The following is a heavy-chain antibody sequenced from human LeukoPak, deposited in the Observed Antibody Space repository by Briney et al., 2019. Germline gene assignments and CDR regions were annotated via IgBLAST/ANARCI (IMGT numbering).Heavy chain of an antibody. J-gene: IGHJ5*02. CDR1: GFAVSSYG. Sequence: PGGSLRLSCAASGFAVSSYGMSWVRQAPGKGPEWVSLVYSDGVTRYADSVQGRFTISRDNSKNTLYLQMNNLRVEEQAVYHCVRDRAEGRAWVEFDPWGQGILVTVSS. CDR2: VYSDGVT. CDR3: VRDRAEGRAWVEFDP. V-gene: IGHV3-66*02.